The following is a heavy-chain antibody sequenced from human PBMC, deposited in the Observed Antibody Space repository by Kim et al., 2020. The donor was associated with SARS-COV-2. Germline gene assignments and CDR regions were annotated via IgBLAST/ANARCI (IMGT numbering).Heavy chain of an antibody. CDR2: IDPSDSYT. D-gene: IGHD2-15*01. V-gene: IGHV5-10-1*01. J-gene: IGHJ4*02. CDR1: GYSFTSYW. CDR3: VRDWGDGYCSGGSCSPWTD. Sequence: GESLKISCKGSGYSFTSYWISWVRQMPGKGLEWMGRIDPSDSYTNYSPSFQGHVTISADKSISTAYLQWSSLKASDTAMYYCVRDWGDGYCSGGSCSPWTDWGQGTLVTVSS.